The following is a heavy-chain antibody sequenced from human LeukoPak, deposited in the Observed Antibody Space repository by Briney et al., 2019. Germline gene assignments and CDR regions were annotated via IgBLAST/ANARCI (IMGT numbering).Heavy chain of an antibody. CDR3: AADKQQLSYYFDY. D-gene: IGHD6-13*01. CDR1: GYTLTAYY. CDR2: IKSNTGGT. V-gene: IGHV1-2*02. Sequence: ASVKVSCKASGYTLTAYYIRWLRQAPGQGLEWMGWIKSNTGGTKYVEKFEGRFTMTRDTSISTIYMELSSLRSDDTAVYYCAADKQQLSYYFDYWGQGTLVTVSA. J-gene: IGHJ4*02.